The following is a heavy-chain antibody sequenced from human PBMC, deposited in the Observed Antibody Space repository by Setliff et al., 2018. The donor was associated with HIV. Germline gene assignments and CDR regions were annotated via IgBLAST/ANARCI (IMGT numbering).Heavy chain of an antibody. CDR1: GFTFSDHY. V-gene: IGHV3-20*04. CDR3: VRDYMWAFDY. CDR2: ITSNGGRT. D-gene: IGHD1-26*01. Sequence: GGSLRLSCAASGFTFSDHYMDWVRQAPGKGLEWVSGITSNGGRTGYADSVKGRFTISRDNAKNSLYLQMNSLRADDTAVYYCVRDYMWAFDYWGQGTLVTVSS. J-gene: IGHJ4*02.